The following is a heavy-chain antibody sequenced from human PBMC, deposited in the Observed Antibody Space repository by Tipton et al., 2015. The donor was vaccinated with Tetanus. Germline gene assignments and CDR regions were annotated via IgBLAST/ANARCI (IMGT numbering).Heavy chain of an antibody. V-gene: IGHV3-48*02. Sequence: GSLRLSCAASGFGFSLCNMHWVRRVPGKGLEWVSFITGSSSTTYYADSVKGRFTISRDNAKNSLYLQMNSLRHDDTAVYRCVRGGRSGYYFGMDVWGQGTTVTVS. CDR3: VRGGRSGYYFGMDV. J-gene: IGHJ6*02. CDR1: GFGFSLCN. D-gene: IGHD1-26*01. CDR2: ITGSSSTT.